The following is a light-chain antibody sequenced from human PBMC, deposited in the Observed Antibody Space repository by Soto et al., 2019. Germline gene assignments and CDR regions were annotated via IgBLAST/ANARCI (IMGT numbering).Light chain of an antibody. J-gene: IGLJ1*01. CDR3: ISYTSPEV. V-gene: IGLV2-14*01. CDR2: EVS. Sequence: QPVLTQPASVSWSPGQSITISCTGTSSDVGGYNYVSWYQQHPGKAPKLMIYEVSNRPSGVSNRFSGSKSGNTASLTISGLQAEDEADYYCISYTSPEVFGTGTKLTVL. CDR1: SSDVGGYNY.